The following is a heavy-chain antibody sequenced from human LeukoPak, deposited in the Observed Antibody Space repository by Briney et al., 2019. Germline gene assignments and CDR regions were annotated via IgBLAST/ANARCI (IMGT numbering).Heavy chain of an antibody. D-gene: IGHD5-24*01. Sequence: SETLSLTCTVSGGSVSSGSYYWSWIRQPPGKGLEWIVYIYYSGSTNYNPSLKSRVTISVDTSKNQFSLKLSSVTAADTAVYYCAREVGREMATIEIDYWGQGTLVTVSS. CDR3: AREVGREMATIEIDY. CDR2: IYYSGST. CDR1: GGSVSSGSYY. V-gene: IGHV4-61*01. J-gene: IGHJ4*02.